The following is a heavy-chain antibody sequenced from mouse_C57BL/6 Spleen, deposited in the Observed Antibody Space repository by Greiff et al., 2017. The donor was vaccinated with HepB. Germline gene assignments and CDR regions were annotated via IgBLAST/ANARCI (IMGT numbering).Heavy chain of an antibody. CDR1: GYTFTGYW. Sequence: VKLQQSGAELMKPGASVKLSCKATGYTFTGYWIEWVKQRPGHGIEWIGEILPGSGSTNYNEKFKGKATFTADTSYNTAYMQLSSLTTEDPAIYYCARNYRFLYYFDYWGQGTTLTVSS. J-gene: IGHJ2*01. V-gene: IGHV1-9*01. CDR2: ILPGSGST. D-gene: IGHD2-14*01. CDR3: ARNYRFLYYFDY.